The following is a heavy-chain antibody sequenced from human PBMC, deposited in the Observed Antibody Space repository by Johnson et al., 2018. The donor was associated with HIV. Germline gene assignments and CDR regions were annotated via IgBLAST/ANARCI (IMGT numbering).Heavy chain of an antibody. Sequence: VQLVESGGGLVQPGGSLRLSCAASGFSISSNYMSWIRQAPGKGLEWVSVLYRAGSTYYADSVQDRFTISRDISKNKIYLQMNSLRAEDTAMYYCARDGTETGPDDAFDIWGQGTMVTVSS. CDR1: GFSISSNY. CDR3: ARDGTETGPDDAFDI. D-gene: IGHD1-1*01. J-gene: IGHJ3*02. V-gene: IGHV3-66*01. CDR2: LYRAGST.